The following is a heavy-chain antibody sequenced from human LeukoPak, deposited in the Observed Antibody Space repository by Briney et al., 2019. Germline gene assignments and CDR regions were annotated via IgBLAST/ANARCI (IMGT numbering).Heavy chain of an antibody. Sequence: GGSLRLSCAASGFTFSSYAMSWVRQAPGKGLEWVSAISGSGGSTYYADSVKGRFTISRDNSKNTLYLQMNSLRAEDTAVYYCARGDSGLLLDYYGMDVWGQGTTVTVSS. V-gene: IGHV3-23*01. D-gene: IGHD2/OR15-2a*01. CDR3: ARGDSGLLLDYYGMDV. CDR1: GFTFSSYA. J-gene: IGHJ6*02. CDR2: ISGSGGST.